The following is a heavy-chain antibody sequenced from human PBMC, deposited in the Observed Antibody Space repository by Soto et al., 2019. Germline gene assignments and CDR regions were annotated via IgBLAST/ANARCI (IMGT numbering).Heavy chain of an antibody. D-gene: IGHD6-19*01. J-gene: IGHJ4*02. V-gene: IGHV1-3*05. CDR1: GYTFTGYA. CDR2: INAGNGNT. CDR3: ARAVAVAADFDY. Sequence: QVQLVQSGAGEKKPGASVKVSCKASGYTFTGYAMHWVRQAPGQRLEWMGWINAGNGNTKYSQKFQGRVTITRDTSASAAYMELSSLSSEDTAVYYCARAVAVAADFDYWGQGTLVTVSS.